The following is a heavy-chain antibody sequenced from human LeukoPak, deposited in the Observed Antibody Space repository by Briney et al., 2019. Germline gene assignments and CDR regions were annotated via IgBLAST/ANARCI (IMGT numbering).Heavy chain of an antibody. Sequence: GGSLRLSCAASGFTFSSYEMNWVRQAPGKGLEWVSYISSSGSTIYYADSVKGRFTISRDNAKNSLYLQMNSLRAEDTALYYCAKDSERELVSPFSFDPWGQGTLVTVSS. CDR3: AKDSERELVSPFSFDP. V-gene: IGHV3-48*03. D-gene: IGHD6-13*01. CDR2: ISSSGSTI. CDR1: GFTFSSYE. J-gene: IGHJ5*02.